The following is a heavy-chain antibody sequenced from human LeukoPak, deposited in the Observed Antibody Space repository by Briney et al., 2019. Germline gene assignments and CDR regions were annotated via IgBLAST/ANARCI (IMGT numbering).Heavy chain of an antibody. D-gene: IGHD3-22*01. CDR2: IYYSGST. CDR3: ARDRSGYSLVPSSKYNYYYMDV. Sequence: SETLSLTCAVYGGSFSGYYWGWIRQPPGKGLEWIGSIYYSGSTYYNPSLKSRVTISVDTSKNQFSLKLSSVTAADTAVYYCARDRSGYSLVPSSKYNYYYMDVWGKGTTVTVSS. J-gene: IGHJ6*03. CDR1: GGSFSGYY. V-gene: IGHV4-34*01.